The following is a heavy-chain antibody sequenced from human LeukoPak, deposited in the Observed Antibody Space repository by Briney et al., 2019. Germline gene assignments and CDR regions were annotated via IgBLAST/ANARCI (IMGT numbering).Heavy chain of an antibody. CDR3: ARATGRYYFDY. CDR2: ISGSGGST. CDR1: GFTFSSYA. J-gene: IGHJ4*02. D-gene: IGHD1-14*01. Sequence: GGSLRLSCAASGFTFSSYAMSWVRQAPGKGLEWVSAISGSGGSTYYADSVKGRFTISRDNSKNTLYLQMNSLRAEDTAIYYCARATGRYYFDYWGQGTLVTVSS. V-gene: IGHV3-23*01.